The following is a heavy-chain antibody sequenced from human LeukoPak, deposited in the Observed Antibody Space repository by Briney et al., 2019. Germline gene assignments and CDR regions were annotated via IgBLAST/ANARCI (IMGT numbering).Heavy chain of an antibody. CDR1: GFTFSSYS. V-gene: IGHV3-21*01. CDR3: ASRYSSSWYEDY. D-gene: IGHD6-13*01. CDR2: ISSSSSYI. Sequence: GGSLRLSCAASGFTFSSYSMNWDRQAPGKGLEWVSSISSSSSYIYYADSVKGRFTISRDNAKNSLYLQMNSLRAEDTAVYYCASRYSSSWYEDYWGQGTLVTVSS. J-gene: IGHJ4*02.